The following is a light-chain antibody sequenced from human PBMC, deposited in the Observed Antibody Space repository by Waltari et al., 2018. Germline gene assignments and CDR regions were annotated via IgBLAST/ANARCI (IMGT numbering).Light chain of an antibody. J-gene: IGKJ2*01. Sequence: DIQMTHSPSSLSASAGDRVTITCQASQNIKKSLNWYQHKPGKAPKLLIYGASDLETGVPSRFSGSGSGTDFTFTISSLQPEDTATYYCQQYDTVLSFGQGTKVEIK. V-gene: IGKV1-33*01. CDR3: QQYDTVLS. CDR2: GAS. CDR1: QNIKKS.